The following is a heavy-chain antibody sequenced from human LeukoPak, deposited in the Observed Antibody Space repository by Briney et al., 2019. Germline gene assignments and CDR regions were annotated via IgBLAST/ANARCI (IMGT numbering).Heavy chain of an antibody. CDR3: ARRGSSWSLYYYYYYYMDV. D-gene: IGHD6-13*01. V-gene: IGHV1-8*01. CDR2: MNPNSGNT. Sequence: ASVTVSCKASGYTFTSYDINWVRQATGQGLEWMGWMNPNSGNTGYAQKFQGRVTMTRNTSISTAYMELSSLRSEDTAVYYCARRGSSWSLYYYYYYYMDVWGKGTTVTVSS. J-gene: IGHJ6*03. CDR1: GYTFTSYD.